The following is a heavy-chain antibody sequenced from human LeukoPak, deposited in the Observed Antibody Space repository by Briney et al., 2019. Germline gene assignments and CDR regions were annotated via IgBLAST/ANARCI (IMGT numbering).Heavy chain of an antibody. CDR2: ISSNGSTK. Sequence: GGSLRLSCAASGFTFSNYYMSWIRQAPGKGLEWVSYISSNGSTKYYADSVKGRFTISRDNAKNSLYLQMNSLRGEDTAVYYCASVEMATGFDYRGQGTLVTVSS. V-gene: IGHV3-11*04. CDR1: GFTFSNYY. J-gene: IGHJ4*02. D-gene: IGHD5-24*01. CDR3: ASVEMATGFDY.